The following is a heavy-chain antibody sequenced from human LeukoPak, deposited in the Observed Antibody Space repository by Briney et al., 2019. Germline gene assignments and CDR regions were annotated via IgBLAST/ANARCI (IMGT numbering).Heavy chain of an antibody. Sequence: PGGSLRLSCAASGFTFSNSAMYWVHQAPGKGLEFVSVISTNGDRTYYADSVKGRFTISRDNSKNTLYLQMGSLRADDMAVYDCARGVAISSSGWYDTFDYWGQGALVTISS. CDR2: ISTNGDRT. V-gene: IGHV3-64*02. CDR3: ARGVAISSSGWYDTFDY. CDR1: GFTFSNSA. D-gene: IGHD6-19*01. J-gene: IGHJ4*02.